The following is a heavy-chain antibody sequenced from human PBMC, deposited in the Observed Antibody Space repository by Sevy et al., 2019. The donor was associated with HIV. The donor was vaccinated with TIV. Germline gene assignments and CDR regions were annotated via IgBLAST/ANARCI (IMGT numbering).Heavy chain of an antibody. CDR1: GYTVTSYG. CDR3: ARFGALVRGVIISDDAFDI. J-gene: IGHJ3*02. D-gene: IGHD3-10*01. Sequence: ASVKVSYKASGYTVTSYGISWVRQAPGQGLEWMGWISAYNGNTNYAQKLQGRVTMTTDTSTSTAYMELRSLRSDDTAVYYCARFGALVRGVIISDDAFDIWGQGTMVTVSS. V-gene: IGHV1-18*04. CDR2: ISAYNGNT.